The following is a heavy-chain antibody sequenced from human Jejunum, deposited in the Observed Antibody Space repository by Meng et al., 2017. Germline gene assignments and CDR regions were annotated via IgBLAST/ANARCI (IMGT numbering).Heavy chain of an antibody. CDR3: ARQLNVWDSAGTYGGDFDF. J-gene: IGHJ4*02. V-gene: IGHV4-39*01. CDR1: GFSMSHMGYH. CDR2: IYSGGST. D-gene: IGHD2-15*01. Sequence: QLQLQESGPGLGKPSETLSLTCSVSGFSMSHMGYHWGWIRQTPGKGLEWIGSIYSGGSTKYNPSLKSRVTVSLDTSKKQFSLHLNSLTAADTAVYFCARQLNVWDSAGTYGGDFDFWGQGTLVTVSS.